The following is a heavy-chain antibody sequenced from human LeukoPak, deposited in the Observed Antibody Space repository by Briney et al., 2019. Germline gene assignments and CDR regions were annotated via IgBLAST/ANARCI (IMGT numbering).Heavy chain of an antibody. D-gene: IGHD1-26*01. CDR3: TRDRGTYNWLDP. CDR1: GFTLSDSA. J-gene: IGHJ5*02. V-gene: IGHV3-73*01. CDR2: IDRPAKSYAT. Sequence: GGSLRLSCAASGFTLSDSAIHWVRQASGKGLERVGLIDRPAKSYATAYGASVGGRFTISRDDSKNTAYLQMDSLKTEDTALYYCTRDRGTYNWLDPWGQGTLVTVSS.